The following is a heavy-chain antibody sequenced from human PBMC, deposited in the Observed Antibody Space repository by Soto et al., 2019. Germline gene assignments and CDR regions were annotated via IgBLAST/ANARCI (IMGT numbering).Heavy chain of an antibody. V-gene: IGHV4-59*01. Sequence: PSETLSLTCTVSGGSISSYYWSWIRQPPGKGLEWIGYIYYSGSTNYNPSLKSRVTISVDTSKNQFSLKLSSVTAADTAVYYCARDRKYCSSTSCYGWFDPWGQGTLVTVS. CDR1: GGSISSYY. CDR3: ARDRKYCSSTSCYGWFDP. J-gene: IGHJ5*02. CDR2: IYYSGST. D-gene: IGHD2-2*01.